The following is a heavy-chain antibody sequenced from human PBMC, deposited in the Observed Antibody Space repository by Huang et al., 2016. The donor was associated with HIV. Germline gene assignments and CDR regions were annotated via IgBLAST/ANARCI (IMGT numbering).Heavy chain of an antibody. J-gene: IGHJ4*02. CDR1: GYTVTNYD. CDR2: MNPNTGNT. CDR3: ARSAYGDLDY. D-gene: IGHD4-17*01. Sequence: QVHLVQSGAEVKKPGASVKVSCKASGYTVTNYDINWVRQAPGRGLGWMGWMNPNTGNTGFAQSFQGRVTMTRKTSITTAYMELTSLTSEDTAVYYCARSAYGDLDYWGLGTLVIVSS. V-gene: IGHV1-8*02.